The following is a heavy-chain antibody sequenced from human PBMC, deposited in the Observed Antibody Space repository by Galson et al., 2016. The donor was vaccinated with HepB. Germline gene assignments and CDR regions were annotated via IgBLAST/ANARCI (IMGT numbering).Heavy chain of an antibody. J-gene: IGHJ4*02. D-gene: IGHD2-21*02. Sequence: SLRLSCAASGFTFSTYAMSWVRQSPGKGLEWVSTFRENGGSTYYADSVKGRFTISRDNSKTTLFLQMNSLRVEDTAVYYCAKGGRYCGGDCYSHWGQGTLVTVPS. CDR3: AKGGRYCGGDCYSH. CDR2: FRENGGST. V-gene: IGHV3-23*01. CDR1: GFTFSTYA.